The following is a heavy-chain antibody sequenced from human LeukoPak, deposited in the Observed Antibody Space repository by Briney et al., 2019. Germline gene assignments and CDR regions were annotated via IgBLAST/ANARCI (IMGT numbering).Heavy chain of an antibody. V-gene: IGHV3-30*04. CDR2: ISYDGSNK. D-gene: IGHD1-1*01. J-gene: IGHJ4*02. CDR1: GFTFSSYA. CDR3: ARDSPSRPAVH. Sequence: GGSLRLSCAASGFTFSSYAMHWVRQAPGKGLEWVAVISYDGSNKYYADSVKGRFTISRDNSKNTLYLQMNSLRAEDTAVYYCARDSPSRPAVHWGQGTLVTVSS.